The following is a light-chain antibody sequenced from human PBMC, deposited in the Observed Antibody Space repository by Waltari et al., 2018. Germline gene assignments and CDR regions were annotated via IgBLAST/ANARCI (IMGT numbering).Light chain of an antibody. J-gene: IGLJ2*01. CDR3: QSADRSSTPI. Sequence: SDELTQPPSVSVSPGQTATITCSGDAFPTQSAYWYQRKAGQAPVLIIYKDSERPSGIPERFSGSSSGTTVTLTINGVQAEDDADYFCQSADRSSTPIFGGGTKLTVL. CDR2: KDS. CDR1: AFPTQS. V-gene: IGLV3-25*03.